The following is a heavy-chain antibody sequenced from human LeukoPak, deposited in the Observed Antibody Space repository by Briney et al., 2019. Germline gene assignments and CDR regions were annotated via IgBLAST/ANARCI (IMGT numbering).Heavy chain of an antibody. CDR3: ARGEVQGLDP. J-gene: IGHJ5*02. CDR2: INPNSGGT. CDR1: GYIFSSYS. D-gene: IGHD3-10*01. Sequence: ASVKVSCKTSGYIFSSYSITWVRQAPGQGLEWMGWINPNSGGTNYAQKFQGRVTMTRDTSISTAYMELSRLRSDDTAVYYCARGEVQGLDPWGQGTLVTVSS. V-gene: IGHV1-2*02.